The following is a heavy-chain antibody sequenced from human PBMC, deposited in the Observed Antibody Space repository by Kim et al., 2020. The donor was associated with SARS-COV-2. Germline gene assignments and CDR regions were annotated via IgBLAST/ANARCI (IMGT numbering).Heavy chain of an antibody. J-gene: IGHJ6*02. Sequence: SETLSLTCAVYGGSFSGYYWSWIRQPPGKGLEWIGEINHSGSTNYNPSLKSRVTISVDTSKNQFSLKLSSVTAADTAVYYCARGSRDSSGYYSYYYYGMDVWGQGTTVTVSS. CDR3: ARGSRDSSGYYSYYYYGMDV. D-gene: IGHD3-22*01. V-gene: IGHV4-34*01. CDR1: GGSFSGYY. CDR2: INHSGST.